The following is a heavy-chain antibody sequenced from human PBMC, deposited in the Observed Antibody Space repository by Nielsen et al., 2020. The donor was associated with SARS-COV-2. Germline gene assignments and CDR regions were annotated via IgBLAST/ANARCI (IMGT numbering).Heavy chain of an antibody. V-gene: IGHV1-18*01. CDR2: ISAHNGNT. Sequence: ASVKVSCKASGYTFTNYGISWVRQAPGQGLEWMGWISAHNGNTKYVQKLQGRVTMTTDTSTNTAYMELRSLKSDDTAVYYCARGTGEDYWGQGTLVTVSS. J-gene: IGHJ4*02. CDR1: GYTFTNYG. CDR3: ARGTGEDY. D-gene: IGHD1-26*01.